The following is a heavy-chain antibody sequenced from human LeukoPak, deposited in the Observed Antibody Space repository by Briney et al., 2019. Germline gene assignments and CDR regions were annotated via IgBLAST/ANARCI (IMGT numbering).Heavy chain of an antibody. D-gene: IGHD4-17*01. CDR3: ARPAHDYGDLPTWFDP. CDR1: GGSFSGYY. J-gene: IGHJ5*02. Sequence: SETLSLTCAVYGGSFSGYYWSWIRQPPGKGLEWIGEINHSGSTNYNPSLKSRVTISVDTSKNQFSLKLSSVTAADTAVYYCARPAHDYGDLPTWFDPWGQGTLVTVSS. V-gene: IGHV4-34*01. CDR2: INHSGST.